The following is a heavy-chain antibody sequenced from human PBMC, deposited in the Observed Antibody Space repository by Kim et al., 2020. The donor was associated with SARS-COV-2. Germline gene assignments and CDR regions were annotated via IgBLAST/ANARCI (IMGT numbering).Heavy chain of an antibody. V-gene: IGHV1-69*13. J-gene: IGHJ4*02. CDR1: GGTFSSYA. D-gene: IGHD2-8*01. CDR2: IIPIFGTA. CDR3: ASGPFTKGLMAGLHFDY. Sequence: SVKVSCKASGGTFSSYAISWVRQAPGQGLEWMGGIIPIFGTANYAQKFQGRVTITADESTSTAYMELSSLRSEDTAVYYCASGPFTKGLMAGLHFDYWGQGTLVTVSS.